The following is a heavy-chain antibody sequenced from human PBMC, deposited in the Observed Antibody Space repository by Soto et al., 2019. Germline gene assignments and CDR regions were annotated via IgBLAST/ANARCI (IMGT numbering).Heavy chain of an antibody. Sequence: SETLSLTCTVSGGFIISYYWSWSWQPPGKGLEWIGYIYYSGSTNYNPSLKSRVTISVDTSKNQFSLKLSSVTAADTAVYYCARCWGSTSCYYFDYWGQGTLVTVSS. D-gene: IGHD2-2*01. J-gene: IGHJ4*02. CDR3: ARCWGSTSCYYFDY. V-gene: IGHV4-59*01. CDR1: GGFIISYY. CDR2: IYYSGST.